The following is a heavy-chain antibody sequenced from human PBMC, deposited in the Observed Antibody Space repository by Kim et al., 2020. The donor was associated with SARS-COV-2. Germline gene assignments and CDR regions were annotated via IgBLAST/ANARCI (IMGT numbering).Heavy chain of an antibody. V-gene: IGHV1-8*01. CDR3: ARGVGYCSSTSCYTYDWFDP. CDR2: MNPNSGNT. CDR1: GYTFTSYD. Sequence: ASVKVSCKASGYTFTSYDINWVRQATGQGLEWMGWMNPNSGNTGYAQKFQGRVTMTRNTSISTAYMELSSLRSEDTAVYYCARGVGYCSSTSCYTYDWFDPWGQGTLVTVSS. J-gene: IGHJ5*02. D-gene: IGHD2-2*02.